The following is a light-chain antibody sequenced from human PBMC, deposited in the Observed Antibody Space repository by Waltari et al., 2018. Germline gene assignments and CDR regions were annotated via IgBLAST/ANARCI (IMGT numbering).Light chain of an antibody. CDR3: SSYTSSSTRV. CDR1: SSDVGGYNY. Sequence: QSALTQPASVSGSPGQSITISCTGTSSDVGGYNYVSWYQQHPGKAPKLMIYEVSNRPAGVSKRFSGSKSGTTASLTISGLQAEDEADYYCSSYTSSSTRVFGGGTKLTVL. CDR2: EVS. V-gene: IGLV2-14*01. J-gene: IGLJ3*02.